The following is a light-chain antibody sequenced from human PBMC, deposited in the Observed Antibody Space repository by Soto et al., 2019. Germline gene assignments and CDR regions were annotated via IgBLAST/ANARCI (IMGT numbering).Light chain of an antibody. CDR1: SSDVGGYNY. V-gene: IGLV2-8*01. CDR2: EVI. CDR3: SSYAGSNNFDV. J-gene: IGLJ1*01. Sequence: QSVLTQPPSASGSPGQSVTISCTGTSSDVGGYNYVSWYQQHPGKAPKLMIYEVIKRPSGVPDRFSGSKSGNTASLTVSGLQAEDEADYYCSSYAGSNNFDVFGTGTKVTVL.